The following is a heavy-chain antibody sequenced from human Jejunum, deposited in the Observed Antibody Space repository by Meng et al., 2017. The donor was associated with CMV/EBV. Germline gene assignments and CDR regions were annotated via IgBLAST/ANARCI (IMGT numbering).Heavy chain of an antibody. D-gene: IGHD1-26*01. CDR2: INPNSRDT. Sequence: CKTSGYSFTGYYIHWVRQGPGQGLEWMGWINPNSRDTNYAQKFQGWVAMTGDTSINTVYMEMTRLTSGDTAVYYCARQDATSWDFDFWGQGTLVTVS. CDR1: GYSFTGYY. CDR3: ARQDATSWDFDF. V-gene: IGHV1-2*04. J-gene: IGHJ4*02.